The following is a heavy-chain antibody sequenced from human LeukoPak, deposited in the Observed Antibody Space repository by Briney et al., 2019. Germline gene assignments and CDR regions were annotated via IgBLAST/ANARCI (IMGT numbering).Heavy chain of an antibody. CDR1: GYTFTSYG. V-gene: IGHV1-18*01. J-gene: IGHJ4*02. Sequence: ASVKVSCKASGYTFTSYGISWVRQAPGQGLEWMGWISAYNGNTNYAQKLQGRVTMTTDTSTSTAYMELRSLRSEDTAVYYCTLFVCSSTSCPFDYWGQGTLVTVSS. D-gene: IGHD2-2*01. CDR2: ISAYNGNT. CDR3: TLFVCSSTSCPFDY.